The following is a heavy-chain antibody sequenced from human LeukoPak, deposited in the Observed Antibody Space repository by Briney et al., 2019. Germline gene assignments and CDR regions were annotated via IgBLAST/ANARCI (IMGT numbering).Heavy chain of an antibody. J-gene: IGHJ4*02. CDR1: GGSISSGDYY. CDR3: ARVVVAAAIVDY. CDR2: IYYSGST. Sequence: SETLSLTCTVSGGSISSGDYYWSWIRQPPGKGLEWIGYIYYSGSTYYNPSLKGRVTISVDTSKNQFSLKLSSVTAADTAVYYCARVVVAAAIVDYWGQGTLVTVSS. V-gene: IGHV4-30-4*01. D-gene: IGHD6-13*01.